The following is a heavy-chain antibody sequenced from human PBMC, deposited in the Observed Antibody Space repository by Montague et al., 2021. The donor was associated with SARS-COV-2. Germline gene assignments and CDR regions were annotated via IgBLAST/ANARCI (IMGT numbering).Heavy chain of an antibody. D-gene: IGHD3-22*01. CDR2: IGGNGRGT. CDR3: AKAYDSGGYNYERGADY. CDR1: GFSFSTYA. J-gene: IGHJ4*02. Sequence: YLRLSCAASGFSFSTYAMIWVRQAPGKGLEWVAAIGGNGRGTYHAASVKGRFTISRDNSKSTVNLQVNSLTVGDTAVYFCAKAYDSGGYNYERGADYWGQGTLVTVS. V-gene: IGHV3-23*01.